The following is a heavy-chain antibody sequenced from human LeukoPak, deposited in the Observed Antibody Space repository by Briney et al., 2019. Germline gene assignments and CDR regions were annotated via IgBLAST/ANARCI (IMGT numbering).Heavy chain of an antibody. J-gene: IGHJ4*02. V-gene: IGHV4-59*08. CDR2: IYYSGST. CDR1: GGSINNYY. CDR3: ARGGVGAGLDYFDY. Sequence: SETLSLTCSVSGGSINNYYWNWIRQPPGKGLEWIGYIYYSGSTRYNPSLQSRVTMSIGTSKTQFSLKLDSVTAADTAVYYCARGGVGAGLDYFDYWGPGTLVTVSS. D-gene: IGHD1-26*01.